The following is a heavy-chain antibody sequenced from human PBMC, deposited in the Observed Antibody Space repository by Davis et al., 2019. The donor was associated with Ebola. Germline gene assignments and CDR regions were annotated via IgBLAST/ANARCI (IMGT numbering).Heavy chain of an antibody. CDR2: MNPNSGNA. D-gene: IGHD1-14*01. CDR3: ARVLTRPQRRWFDP. V-gene: IGHV1-8*02. CDR1: GYTFTIYD. Sequence: AASVKVSCKASGYTFTIYDINWVRQATGQGLEWMGWMNPNSGNAGYAQKFQGRVTMTRNTSITTAYMELSSLRSEDTAVYYCARVLTRPQRRWFDPWGQGTLVTVSS. J-gene: IGHJ5*02.